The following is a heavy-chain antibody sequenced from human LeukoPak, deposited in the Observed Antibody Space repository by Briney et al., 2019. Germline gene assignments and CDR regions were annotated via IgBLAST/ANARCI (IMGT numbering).Heavy chain of an antibody. Sequence: GGSLRLSCAASGFTFSSYAMSWVRQAPGKGLEWVSAISGSGGSTYYADSVKGRFTISRDNSKNTLYLQMNSLRAEDTAVYYCAKDVSVEVAGTLWDYWGQGTLVTVSS. D-gene: IGHD6-19*01. CDR2: ISGSGGST. J-gene: IGHJ4*02. CDR1: GFTFSSYA. CDR3: AKDVSVEVAGTLWDY. V-gene: IGHV3-23*01.